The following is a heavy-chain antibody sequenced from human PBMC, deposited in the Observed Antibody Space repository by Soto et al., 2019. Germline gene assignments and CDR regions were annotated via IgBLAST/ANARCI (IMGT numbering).Heavy chain of an antibody. Sequence: QVQLVESGGGLVKPGGSLRLSCAASGFTFSDYYMSWIRQAPGKGLEWVSYISSRSSTIFYADSVKGRFTISRDNVKNSLYLQMNSLRAEDTAVYYGAGGTNGAFFVYCGKGILVTVSS. D-gene: IGHD2-8*01. V-gene: IGHV3-11*01. CDR2: ISSRSSTI. CDR1: GFTFSDYY. CDR3: AGGTNGAFFVY. J-gene: IGHJ4*02.